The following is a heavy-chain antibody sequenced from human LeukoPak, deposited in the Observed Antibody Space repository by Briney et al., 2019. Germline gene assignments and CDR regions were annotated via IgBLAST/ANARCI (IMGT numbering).Heavy chain of an antibody. CDR3: ARGGGPITPRIVGATTGREYYFDY. J-gene: IGHJ4*02. D-gene: IGHD1-26*01. V-gene: IGHV4-34*01. CDR2: INHSGST. CDR1: GGSFSGYY. Sequence: SQTLSLTCAVYGGSFSGYYWSWIRQPPGKGLEWIGEINHSGSTNYNPSLKSRVTISVDTSKNQFSLKLSSVTAADTAVYCCARGGGPITPRIVGATTGREYYFDYWGQGTLVTVSS.